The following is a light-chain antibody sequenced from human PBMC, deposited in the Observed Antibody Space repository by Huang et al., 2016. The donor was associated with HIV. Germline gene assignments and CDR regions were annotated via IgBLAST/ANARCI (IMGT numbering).Light chain of an antibody. J-gene: IGKJ1*01. CDR3: QQHYGTPWT. Sequence: DIVMTQSPDSLAVSRGGRATINCKSSQSLLDRSNNKTYLAWYLQKRGQPPNLIIYWASARESGVRDRFSGSGSATDFTLTISSLQAEDAAMYYWQQHYGTPWTFGQGTKVEIK. V-gene: IGKV4-1*01. CDR1: QSLLDRSNNKTY. CDR2: WAS.